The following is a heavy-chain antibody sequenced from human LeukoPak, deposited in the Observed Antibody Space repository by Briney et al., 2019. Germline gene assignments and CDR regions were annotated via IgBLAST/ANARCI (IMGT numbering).Heavy chain of an antibody. CDR1: GFTFSEDY. J-gene: IGHJ4*02. CDR2: ISSTSSYT. Sequence: GGSLRLSCAASGFTFSEDYMNWIRQAPGKGLEWVSYISSTSSYTNYADSVKGRFTISRDNAKNSLYLQLNSLRAEDTAVYYCARENWPSTTFHYRGQGTLVTVSS. V-gene: IGHV3-11*05. D-gene: IGHD2-2*01. CDR3: ARENWPSTTFHY.